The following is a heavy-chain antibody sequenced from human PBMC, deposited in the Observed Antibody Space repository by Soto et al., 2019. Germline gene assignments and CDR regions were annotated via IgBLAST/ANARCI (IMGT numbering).Heavy chain of an antibody. V-gene: IGHV4-31*03. CDR3: ASPYTLGNDAFDI. CDR2: IYYSGST. J-gene: IGHJ3*02. D-gene: IGHD4-4*01. Sequence: QVQLQKSGPGLVKPSQTLSLTCTVSGGSISSGGYYWSWIRQHPGKGLEWIGYIYYSGSTYYNPSLKSRVTISVDTSKNQFSLKLSSVTAADTAVYYCASPYTLGNDAFDIWGQGTMVTVSS. CDR1: GGSISSGGYY.